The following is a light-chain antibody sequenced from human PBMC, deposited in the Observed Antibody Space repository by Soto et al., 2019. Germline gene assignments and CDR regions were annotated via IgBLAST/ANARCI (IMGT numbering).Light chain of an antibody. J-gene: IGKJ5*01. V-gene: IGKV3-11*01. Sequence: EIVLTQSPATLSLSPGERATLSCRASQSVDSYLAWYQQNPGQAPRLLIYDASNRATGIPARFSGSGSETGFTLTISSLEPEDFAVYYCQQRRSWPITFGQGTRLEIK. CDR2: DAS. CDR1: QSVDSY. CDR3: QQRRSWPIT.